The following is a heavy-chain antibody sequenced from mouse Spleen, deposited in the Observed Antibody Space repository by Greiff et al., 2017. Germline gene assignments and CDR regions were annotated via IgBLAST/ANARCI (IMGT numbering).Heavy chain of an antibody. CDR2: IWTGGGK. Sequence: QVQLQQSGPGLVAPSQSLSITCTVSGFSLTSYAISWVRQPPGKGLEWLGVIWTGGGKNYNSALKSRLSISKDNSKSQVFFKMNSLRADDTAIYYCAREPARGYAMDYWGQGTSVTVSS. CDR1: GFSLTSYA. CDR3: AREPARGYAMDY. J-gene: IGHJ4*01. V-gene: IGHV2-9-1*01.